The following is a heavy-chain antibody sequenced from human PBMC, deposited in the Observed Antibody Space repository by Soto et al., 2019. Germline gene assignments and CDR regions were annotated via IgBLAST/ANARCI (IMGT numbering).Heavy chain of an antibody. Sequence: ASVKVSCKASGYTFTGYYMHWVRQAPGQGLEWMGWINPNSGGTNYAQKFQGWVTMTRDTSISTAYMELSRLRSDDTAVYYCARAGYYGSGSSDNWFDPWGQGTLVTVSS. J-gene: IGHJ5*02. V-gene: IGHV1-2*04. CDR3: ARAGYYGSGSSDNWFDP. D-gene: IGHD3-10*01. CDR2: INPNSGGT. CDR1: GYTFTGYY.